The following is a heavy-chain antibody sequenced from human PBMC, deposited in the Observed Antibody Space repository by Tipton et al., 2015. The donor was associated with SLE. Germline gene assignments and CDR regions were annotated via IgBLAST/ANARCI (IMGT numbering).Heavy chain of an antibody. CDR3: GRADNWNGVGYYVYALDG. CDR1: GYTFTTYA. CDR2: INAGNGNT. Sequence: QSGAEVKQPGASVKLSCKASGYTFTTYAIHWVRQAPGQGLEWMGWINAGNGNTKYSQKFQNKVTITRDASASTAYMGLNSLKSEDTAVDYCGRADNWNGVGYYVYALDGWGQGATVTVAS. J-gene: IGHJ6*02. D-gene: IGHD1-1*01. V-gene: IGHV1-3*01.